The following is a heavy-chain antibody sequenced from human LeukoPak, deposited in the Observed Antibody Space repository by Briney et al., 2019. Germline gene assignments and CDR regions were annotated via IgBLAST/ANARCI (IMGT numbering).Heavy chain of an antibody. CDR1: GYTFTSYA. CDR3: ARGDTSMVYYFDY. D-gene: IGHD5-18*01. V-gene: IGHV1-3*01. Sequence: GASVKVSCKASGYTFTSYAMHWVRQAPGQRLEWMEWINAGNGNTKYSQKFQGRVTITRDTSASTAYMELSSLRSEDTAVYYCARGDTSMVYYFDYWGQGTLVTVSS. CDR2: INAGNGNT. J-gene: IGHJ4*02.